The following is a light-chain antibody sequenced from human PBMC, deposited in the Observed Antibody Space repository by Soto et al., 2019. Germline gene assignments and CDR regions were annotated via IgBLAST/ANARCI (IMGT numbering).Light chain of an antibody. CDR2: GAS. J-gene: IGKJ1*01. CDR1: QSVSSSY. Sequence: EIVLTQSPGTLSLSPGERATLSCRASQSVSSSYLAWYQQKPGQAPRLLIYGASSRATGIPDRFSGSGSGTDFTLTISRLEPEDFAVYYCQQYGRSPWTFGQGTK. V-gene: IGKV3-20*01. CDR3: QQYGRSPWT.